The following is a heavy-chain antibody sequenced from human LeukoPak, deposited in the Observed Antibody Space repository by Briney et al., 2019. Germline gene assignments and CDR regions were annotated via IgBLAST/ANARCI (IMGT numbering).Heavy chain of an antibody. CDR1: GYTFTIYG. CDR2: ISAYNGNT. V-gene: IGHV1-18*01. CDR3: ATHMDTAMIKAEFDY. D-gene: IGHD5-18*01. J-gene: IGHJ4*02. Sequence: ASVKVSCKTSGYTFTIYGISWVRQAPGQGLEWMGWISAYNGNTHYAQKLQGRVTMTTDKSTTTAYMELRSLRSDDTAVYYCATHMDTAMIKAEFDYWGQGTLVTVSS.